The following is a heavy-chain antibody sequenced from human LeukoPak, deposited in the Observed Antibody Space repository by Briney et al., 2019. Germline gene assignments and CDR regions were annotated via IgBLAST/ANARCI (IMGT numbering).Heavy chain of an antibody. J-gene: IGHJ4*02. D-gene: IGHD3-10*01. Sequence: ASVKVSCKASGYTFTSYGIIWVRQAPGQGLEWMGWISAYNGNTNYAQKLQGRVTMTTDTSTSTAYMELRSLRSDDTAVYYCARDLGYYGSGSYYRQYYFDYWGQGTLVTVSS. CDR2: ISAYNGNT. CDR1: GYTFTSYG. V-gene: IGHV1-18*01. CDR3: ARDLGYYGSGSYYRQYYFDY.